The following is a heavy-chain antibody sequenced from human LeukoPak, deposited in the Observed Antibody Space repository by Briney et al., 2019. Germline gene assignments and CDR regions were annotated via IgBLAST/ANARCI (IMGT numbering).Heavy chain of an antibody. D-gene: IGHD3-3*01. V-gene: IGHV4-39*01. CDR3: ARRGVVPIVNDP. Sequence: PSETLSLTCTVSGGSISSSSYYWGWIRQPPGKGLEWIGTIYYSGYTYYNPSLESRVTISVDTSKNQFSLKLSSVTAADTAVYYCARRGVVPIVNDPWGQGTLVTVSS. CDR2: IYYSGYT. J-gene: IGHJ5*02. CDR1: GGSISSSSYY.